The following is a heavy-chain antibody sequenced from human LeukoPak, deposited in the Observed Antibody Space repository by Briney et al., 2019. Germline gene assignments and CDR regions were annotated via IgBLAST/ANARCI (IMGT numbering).Heavy chain of an antibody. D-gene: IGHD5-24*01. CDR1: GGTFSSYA. J-gene: IGHJ5*02. CDR3: ARDNSVRDEAWWFNP. Sequence: ASVKVSFTASGGTFSSYAISWVRQAPGQGPEWMGVISPSGGSTTYAQKFQGRVTLTRDMSTSTDYLELSSLRSEDTAVYYCARDNSVRDEAWWFNPWGQGTLVTVSS. CDR2: ISPSGGST. V-gene: IGHV1-46*01.